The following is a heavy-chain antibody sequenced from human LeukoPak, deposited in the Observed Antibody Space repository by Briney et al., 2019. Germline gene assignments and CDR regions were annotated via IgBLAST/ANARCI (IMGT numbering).Heavy chain of an antibody. V-gene: IGHV4-34*01. CDR3: ARGLYDSSGYYSAFDI. CDR2: INHSGST. J-gene: IGHJ3*02. D-gene: IGHD3-22*01. CDR1: GGSLSGYY. Sequence: PSETLSLTCAVYGGSLSGYYWSWIRQPPGKGLEWIGEINHSGSTNYNPSLKSRVTISVDTSKNQFSLKLSSVTAADTAVYYCARGLYDSSGYYSAFDIWGQGTMVTVSS.